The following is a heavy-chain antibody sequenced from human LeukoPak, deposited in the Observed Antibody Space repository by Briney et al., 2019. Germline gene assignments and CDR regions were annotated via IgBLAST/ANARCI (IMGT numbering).Heavy chain of an antibody. CDR1: GFTFSSYG. Sequence: PGRSLRLSCAASGFTFSSYGMHWVRQAPGKGLEWVAVIWYDGSNKYYADSVKGRFTISRDNSKNTLYLQMDSLRAEDTAVYYCARGSGSYWGQGTLVTVSS. CDR2: IWYDGSNK. CDR3: ARGSGSY. V-gene: IGHV3-33*01. J-gene: IGHJ4*02. D-gene: IGHD6-19*01.